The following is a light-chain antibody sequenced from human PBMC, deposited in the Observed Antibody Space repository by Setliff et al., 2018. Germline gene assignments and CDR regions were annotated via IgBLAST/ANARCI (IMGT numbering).Light chain of an antibody. J-gene: IGLJ1*01. CDR2: DVS. Sequence: QSALAQPASVSGSPGQSITIYCIGSSSDIGAYDYVAWYQQRPGKAPKLMIYDVSHRPSGVSHRFSASKSGNTASLTISGLQVEDEADYYCSSYSTRTSLDVFGTGTKV. CDR3: SSYSTRTSLDV. CDR1: SSDIGAYDY. V-gene: IGLV2-14*03.